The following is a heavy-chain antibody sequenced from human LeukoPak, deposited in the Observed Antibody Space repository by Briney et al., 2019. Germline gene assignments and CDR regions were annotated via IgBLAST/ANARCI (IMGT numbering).Heavy chain of an antibody. CDR3: ARPRPQVRGYYDSSGYYYLLDY. CDR2: ISAYNGNT. D-gene: IGHD3-22*01. J-gene: IGHJ4*02. V-gene: IGHV1-18*01. CDR1: RYTFTSYG. Sequence: ASVKVSCKASRYTFTSYGISGVRQAPGQGLEWMGWISAYNGNTNYAQKLQGRVTMTTDTSTSTAYMELRSLRSDDTAVYYCARPRPQVRGYYDSSGYYYLLDYWGQGTLVTVSS.